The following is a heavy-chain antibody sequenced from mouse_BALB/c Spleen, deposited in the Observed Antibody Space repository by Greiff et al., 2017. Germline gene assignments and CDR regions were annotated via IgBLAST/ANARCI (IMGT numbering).Heavy chain of an antibody. CDR2: IYPGDGDT. D-gene: IGHD2-1*01. Sequence: QVQLQQSGAELARPGASVKLSCKASGYTFTSYWMQWVKQRPGQGLEWIGAIYPGDGDTRYTQKFKGKATLTADKSSSTAYMQLSSLASEDSAVYYCASLGDKDGNYAWVAYWGQGTLVTVSA. V-gene: IGHV1-87*01. CDR3: ASLGDKDGNYAWVAY. CDR1: GYTFTSYW. J-gene: IGHJ3*01.